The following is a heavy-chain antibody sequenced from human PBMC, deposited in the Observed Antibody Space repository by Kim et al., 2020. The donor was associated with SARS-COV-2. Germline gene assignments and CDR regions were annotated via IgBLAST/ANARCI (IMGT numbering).Heavy chain of an antibody. CDR1: GGSFSGYY. J-gene: IGHJ5*02. CDR2: INHSGSP. CDR3: ARAGYYDFWSGYKRNWFDP. V-gene: IGHV4-34*01. Sequence: SETLSLTCAVYGGSFSGYYWSWIRQPPGKGLEWIGEINHSGSPNYNPSLKSRVTISVDTSKNQFSLKLSSVTAADTAVYYCARAGYYDFWSGYKRNWFDPWGQGTLVTVSS. D-gene: IGHD3-3*01.